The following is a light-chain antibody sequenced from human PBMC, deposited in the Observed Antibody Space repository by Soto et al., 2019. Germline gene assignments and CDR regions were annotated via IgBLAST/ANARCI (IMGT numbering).Light chain of an antibody. CDR2: DAS. CDR1: QSVSSY. Sequence: EIVLTQSPATLSLPPGERATLSCRASQSVSSYLAWYQQKPGQAPRLLIYDASNRATGIPARFSGSGSGTDFTLTISRLEPEDFAVYYCQQRSNWLFTFGPGTKVDIK. V-gene: IGKV3-11*01. CDR3: QQRSNWLFT. J-gene: IGKJ3*01.